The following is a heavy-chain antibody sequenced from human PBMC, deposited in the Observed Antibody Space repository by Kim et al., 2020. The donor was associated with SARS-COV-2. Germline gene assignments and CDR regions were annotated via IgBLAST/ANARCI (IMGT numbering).Heavy chain of an antibody. D-gene: IGHD3-22*01. Sequence: GRFTISRDNAKNSLYVQMDSLRDDDTAVYYCAREMVRRIMIVVVSRGMDVWGQGTTVTVSS. J-gene: IGHJ6*02. V-gene: IGHV3-48*02. CDR3: AREMVRRIMIVVVSRGMDV.